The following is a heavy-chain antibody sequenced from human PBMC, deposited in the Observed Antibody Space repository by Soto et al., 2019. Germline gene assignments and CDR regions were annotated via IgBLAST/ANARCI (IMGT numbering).Heavy chain of an antibody. V-gene: IGHV3-23*01. Sequence: EVQLLESGGGLVQPGGSLRLSCAASGFTFNSYAMSWVRQAPGKGLEWVSDISGGGSRTYYADSVKGRFSISRDNSKNTLYLQMNSLRADDTAIYYCAKERYYDILTGPENDYYYYGMDVWGQGTTVTVSS. CDR2: ISGGGSRT. CDR1: GFTFNSYA. J-gene: IGHJ6*02. D-gene: IGHD3-9*01. CDR3: AKERYYDILTGPENDYYYYGMDV.